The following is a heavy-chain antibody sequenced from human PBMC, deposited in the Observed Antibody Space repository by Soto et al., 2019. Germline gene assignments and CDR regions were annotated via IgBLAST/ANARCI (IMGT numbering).Heavy chain of an antibody. CDR3: AKNSYCDS. Sequence: DVEGSEFGGGLVQPGGSMRLSCAASGFGFSAYAMSCPRQAPGKGLEWVSSINIDGCTYYVDSVKGRFITSRYKSMNTLYLQLNSLRAEDTAIYYCAKNSYCDSWVQGTLVTVSS. V-gene: IGHV3-23*05. CDR1: GFGFSAYA. J-gene: IGHJ4*02. CDR2: INIDGCT.